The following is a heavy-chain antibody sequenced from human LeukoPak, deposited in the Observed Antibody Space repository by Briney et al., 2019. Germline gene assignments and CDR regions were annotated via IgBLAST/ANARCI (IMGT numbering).Heavy chain of an antibody. D-gene: IGHD4-23*01. CDR3: ARDGGYDYGGNLDY. CDR2: ISYDGSNK. Sequence: AGGSLRLSCAASGFTFSSYAMHWVRQAPGKGLEWVAVISYDGSNKYYADSVKGRFTISRDNAKNSLYLQMNSLTADDTAVYYCARDGGYDYGGNLDYWGQGTLVTVSS. J-gene: IGHJ4*02. V-gene: IGHV3-30*04. CDR1: GFTFSSYA.